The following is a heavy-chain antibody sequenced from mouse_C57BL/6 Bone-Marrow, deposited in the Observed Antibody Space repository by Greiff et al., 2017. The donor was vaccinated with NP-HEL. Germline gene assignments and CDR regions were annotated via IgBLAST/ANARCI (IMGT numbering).Heavy chain of an antibody. CDR2: IYPGSGNT. Sequence: QVQLQQSGAELVRPGASVKLSCKASGYTFTDYYINWVKQRPGQGLEWIARIYPGSGNTYYNEKFKGKATLPAEKSSSTAYMQLSSLTSEDSAVYFCAREGLRAYFDYWGQGTTLTVSS. V-gene: IGHV1-76*01. D-gene: IGHD2-4*01. J-gene: IGHJ2*01. CDR1: GYTFTDYY. CDR3: AREGLRAYFDY.